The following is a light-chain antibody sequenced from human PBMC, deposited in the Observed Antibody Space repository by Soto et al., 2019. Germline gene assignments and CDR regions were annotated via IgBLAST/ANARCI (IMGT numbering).Light chain of an antibody. J-gene: IGKJ4*01. Sequence: DIEMTQSPSSLSASVGDRVTITCRAIQSISNFLSWYRKSPGRAPELLIYGASTLQSGFPSRFSGSGSGTDFTLTISCLEPADFAHDWCHQTFTPHLTFGGGTKVAI. V-gene: IGKV1-39*01. CDR1: QSISNF. CDR3: HQTFTPHLT. CDR2: GAS.